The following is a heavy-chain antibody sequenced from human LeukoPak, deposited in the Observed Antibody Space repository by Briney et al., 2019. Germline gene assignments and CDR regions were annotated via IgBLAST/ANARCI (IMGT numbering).Heavy chain of an antibody. Sequence: PGGSLRLSCAASGFTFSSYAMSWVRQAPGKGLEWVSAISGSGGSTYYADSVKGRLTISRDNSKNTLYLQMNSLRAEDTAVYYCARDVITMIVVVIGAFDIWGQGTMVTVSS. J-gene: IGHJ3*02. CDR2: ISGSGGST. D-gene: IGHD3-22*01. CDR1: GFTFSSYA. CDR3: ARDVITMIVVVIGAFDI. V-gene: IGHV3-23*01.